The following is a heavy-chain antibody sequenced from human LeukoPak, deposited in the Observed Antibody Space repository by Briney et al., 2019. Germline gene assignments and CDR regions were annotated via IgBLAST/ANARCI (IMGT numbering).Heavy chain of an antibody. J-gene: IGHJ4*02. CDR2: IYYSGST. V-gene: IGHV4-59*08. Sequence: SETLSLTCTVSGGSISSYYWSWTRQPPGKGLEWIGYIYYSGSTNYNPSLKSRVTISVDTSKNQFSLKLSSVTAADTAVYYCARHSKPKDYYDTNPYFDYWGQGTLVTVSS. CDR1: GGSISSYY. D-gene: IGHD3-22*01. CDR3: ARHSKPKDYYDTNPYFDY.